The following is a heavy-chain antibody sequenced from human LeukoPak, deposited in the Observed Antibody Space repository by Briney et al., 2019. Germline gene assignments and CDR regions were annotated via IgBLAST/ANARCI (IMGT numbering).Heavy chain of an antibody. D-gene: IGHD2-15*01. Sequence: SETLSLTCTVSGGSISSYYWSWIRQPPGKGLEWIGYIYYSGSPNYNPSLKSRVTISVDTSKNQFSLKLSSVTAADTAVYYCARTYSDAFDIWGQGTMVTVSS. CDR3: ARTYSDAFDI. J-gene: IGHJ3*02. V-gene: IGHV4-59*08. CDR1: GGSISSYY. CDR2: IYYSGSP.